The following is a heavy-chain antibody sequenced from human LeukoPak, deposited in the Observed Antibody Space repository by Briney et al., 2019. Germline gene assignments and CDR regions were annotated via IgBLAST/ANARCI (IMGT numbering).Heavy chain of an antibody. CDR1: GFTFSSYG. J-gene: IGHJ4*02. V-gene: IGHV3-30*18. D-gene: IGHD6-19*01. CDR2: ISYDGSNK. CDR3: AKGGWSLYYFDY. Sequence: PGRSLRFSCAASGFTFSSYGMHWVRQAPGKGLEWVAVISYDGSNKYYADSVKGRFTISRDNSKNTLYLQMNSLRAEDTAVYYCAKGGWSLYYFDYWGQGTLVTVSS.